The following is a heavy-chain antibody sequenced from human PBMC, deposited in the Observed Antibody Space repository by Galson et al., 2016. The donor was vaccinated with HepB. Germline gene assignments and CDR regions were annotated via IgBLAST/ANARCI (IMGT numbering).Heavy chain of an antibody. Sequence: SLRLSCAASGFTFSSYWMHWVRQAPGKGLVWVSRINSDGGSKDYADSVTGRFTISRDNAENTLYLQMNSLRDEDTAVYFCARGGGKPGISYGLDVWGQGTTVTVSS. D-gene: IGHD3-10*01. V-gene: IGHV3-74*01. J-gene: IGHJ6*02. CDR3: ARGGGKPGISYGLDV. CDR1: GFTFSSYW. CDR2: INSDGGSK.